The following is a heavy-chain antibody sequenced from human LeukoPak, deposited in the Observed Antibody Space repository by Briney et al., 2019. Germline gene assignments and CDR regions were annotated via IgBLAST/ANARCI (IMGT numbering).Heavy chain of an antibody. D-gene: IGHD3-10*01. CDR2: MNPNSGNT. J-gene: IGHJ6*03. CDR1: GYTFTRYD. Sequence: GASVKVSCKASGYTFTRYDINWVREATGQGLEWMGWMNPNSGNTGYAQKFQGRVTMTRDTSISTAYMELSSLRSEDTAVYYCARGPDSSDYPDHYYYYMDVWGKGTTVTVSS. CDR3: ARGPDSSDYPDHYYYYMDV. V-gene: IGHV1-8*01.